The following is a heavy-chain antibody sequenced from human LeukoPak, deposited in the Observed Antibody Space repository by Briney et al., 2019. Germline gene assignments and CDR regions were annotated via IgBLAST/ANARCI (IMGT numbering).Heavy chain of an antibody. J-gene: IGHJ4*02. CDR1: GGSFSGYY. CDR3: ARGRYNWNTRPFDY. D-gene: IGHD1-1*01. V-gene: IGHV4-34*01. CDR2: INHSGST. Sequence: PSETLSLTCAVYGGSFSGYYWSWARQPPGKGLEWVGEINHSGSTNYNPSLKRRVTISVDTSKNQFSLKLSSVTAADTAVYYCARGRYNWNTRPFDYWGQGTLVTVSS.